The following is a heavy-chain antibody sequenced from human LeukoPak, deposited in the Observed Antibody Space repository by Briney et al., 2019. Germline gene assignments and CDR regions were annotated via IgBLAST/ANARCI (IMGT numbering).Heavy chain of an antibody. Sequence: APVKVSCKASGYTFTSYGISWVRQAPGQGLEWMGWISAYNGNTNYAQKLQGRVTMTRDTSTSTVYMELSSLRSEDTAVYYCATRDDSSGYYYFDYWGQGTLVTVSS. D-gene: IGHD3-22*01. J-gene: IGHJ4*02. CDR1: GYTFTSYG. CDR2: ISAYNGNT. CDR3: ATRDDSSGYYYFDY. V-gene: IGHV1-18*01.